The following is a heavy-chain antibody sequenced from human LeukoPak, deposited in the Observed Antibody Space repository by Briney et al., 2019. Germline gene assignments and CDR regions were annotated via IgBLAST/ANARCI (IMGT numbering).Heavy chain of an antibody. CDR3: ARDRDWSFDY. CDR2: ISTCSSSI. J-gene: IGHJ4*02. V-gene: IGHV3-48*04. Sequence: PGGSLRLSCAASGFTFSSYSMNWVRQAPGKGLEWVSYISTCSSSINYADSVKGRFTISRDNAKNSLYLEMNSLRVEDTAIYYCARDRDWSFDYWGQGTLVTVSS. CDR1: GFTFSSYS. D-gene: IGHD3/OR15-3a*01.